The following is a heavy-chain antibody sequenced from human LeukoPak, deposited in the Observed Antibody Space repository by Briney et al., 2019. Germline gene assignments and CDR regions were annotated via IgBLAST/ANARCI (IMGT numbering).Heavy chain of an antibody. J-gene: IGHJ4*02. D-gene: IGHD1-26*01. CDR2: IYYGGST. CDR1: GDSVNTNNFY. Sequence: SETLSLTCTVSGDSVNTNNFYWGWIRQPPGKGLEYIGSIYYGGSTYYNPSLKSRVTISIDTSKNQFSLKLTSVTAADTAVYYCASTIVGATREDYWGQGTLVTVSS. CDR3: ASTIVGATREDY. V-gene: IGHV4-39*07.